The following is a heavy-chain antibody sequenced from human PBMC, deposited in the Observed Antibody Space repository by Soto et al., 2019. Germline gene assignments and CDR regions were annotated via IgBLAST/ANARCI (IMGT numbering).Heavy chain of an antibody. CDR1: GGSISSGYNY. CDR2: ISYSGST. V-gene: IGHV4-31*03. Sequence: QVQLQESGPGLVKPSQTLSLTCTVSGGSISSGYNYWSWIRQHPGKGLEWIGYISYSGSTYNNPSLKSRVTISGDTSKNQFSLNLSSVTAADTAVYYCARNLYCGGGYCYLGAFDIWGQGTVVTVSS. D-gene: IGHD2-15*01. J-gene: IGHJ3*02. CDR3: ARNLYCGGGYCYLGAFDI.